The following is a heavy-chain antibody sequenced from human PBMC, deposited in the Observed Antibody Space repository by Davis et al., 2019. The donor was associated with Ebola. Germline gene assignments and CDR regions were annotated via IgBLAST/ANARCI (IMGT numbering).Heavy chain of an antibody. CDR1: GLSFSSYA. CDR2: ISYDGSNK. CDR3: ARDLPGGDWYFDL. J-gene: IGHJ2*01. Sequence: GESLKISCAASGLSFSSYAMHWVRQAPGKGLGWVAFISYDGSNKYYADSVKGRFTISRDNSKNTLYLQMSSLRAEDTAVYYCARDLPGGDWYFDLWGRGTLVTVSS. V-gene: IGHV3-30*02. D-gene: IGHD1-14*01.